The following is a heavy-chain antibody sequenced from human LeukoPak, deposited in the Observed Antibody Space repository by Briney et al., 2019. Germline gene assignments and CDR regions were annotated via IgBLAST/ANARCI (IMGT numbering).Heavy chain of an antibody. J-gene: IGHJ4*02. Sequence: SETLSLTCTVSGGSISGWYWSWIRQPPGKGVEWIGYIYGSGYTNYNPSLKSRVTMSIDTSKNHFSLKLTSVTAADTATYYCARETSLAGFASGLGFNYWGQGILVTVSS. CDR3: ARETSLAGFASGLGFNY. CDR2: IYGSGYT. V-gene: IGHV4-59*01. CDR1: GGSISGWY. D-gene: IGHD6-19*01.